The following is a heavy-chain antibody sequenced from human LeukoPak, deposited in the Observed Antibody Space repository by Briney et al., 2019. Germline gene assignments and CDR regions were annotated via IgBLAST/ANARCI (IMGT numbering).Heavy chain of an antibody. CDR2: ISYDGSNK. V-gene: IGHV3-30*18. CDR3: AKDRVVATIGSFDF. CDR1: GFTFSSYW. J-gene: IGHJ4*02. Sequence: GGSLRLSCAASGFTFSSYWMHWVRQAPGKGLEWVAVISYDGSNKYYADSVKGRFTISRDNSENTLYLQMNSLRAEDTAVYYCAKDRVVATIGSFDFWGQGALVTVSS. D-gene: IGHD5-12*01.